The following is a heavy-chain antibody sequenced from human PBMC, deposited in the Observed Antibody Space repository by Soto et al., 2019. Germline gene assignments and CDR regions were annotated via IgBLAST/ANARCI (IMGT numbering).Heavy chain of an antibody. J-gene: IGHJ5*02. CDR2: IVPKFGTA. D-gene: IGHD2-15*01. CDR1: GGIGSNYA. Sequence: QEHLVQSGAEVKKPGSSVKVSCRASGGIGSNYAISWVRQAPGQGLEWMGGIVPKFGTANYAQSFKGRGTISVDKSTNSVYMELSSLRSQDTDIYYCAREMASGYSRTWFDPWGQGTLVTVSS. V-gene: IGHV1-69*06. CDR3: AREMASGYSRTWFDP.